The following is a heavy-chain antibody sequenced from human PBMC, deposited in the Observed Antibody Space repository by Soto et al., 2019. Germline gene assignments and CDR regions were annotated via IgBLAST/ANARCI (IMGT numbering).Heavy chain of an antibody. CDR2: IIPIFGTA. Sequence: QVQLVQSGAEVKKPGSSVKVSCKASGGTFSSYAISWVRQAPGQGLEWMGGIIPIFGTANYAQKFQGRVTITADKSTRTAYMELSSLRSEDTAVYYCASWYDSSGYNAFDIWGQGTMVTVSS. V-gene: IGHV1-69*06. CDR1: GGTFSSYA. D-gene: IGHD3-22*01. CDR3: ASWYDSSGYNAFDI. J-gene: IGHJ3*02.